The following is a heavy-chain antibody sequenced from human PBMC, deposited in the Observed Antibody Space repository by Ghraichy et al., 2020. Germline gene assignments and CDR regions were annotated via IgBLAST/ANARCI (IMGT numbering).Heavy chain of an antibody. CDR2: IKEDGSDK. CDR3: VRDAPYNWYDIGHYGMDV. Sequence: GGSLRLSCVASRFTFSSYWMSWVRQAPGKGLEWVAQIKEDGSDKYYVDSVKGRFSISRDNAKNSLYLQMNSLRAEDTAVYYCVRDAPYNWYDIGHYGMDVWGQGTTVTVSS. CDR1: RFTFSSYW. V-gene: IGHV3-7*01. J-gene: IGHJ6*02. D-gene: IGHD1-20*01.